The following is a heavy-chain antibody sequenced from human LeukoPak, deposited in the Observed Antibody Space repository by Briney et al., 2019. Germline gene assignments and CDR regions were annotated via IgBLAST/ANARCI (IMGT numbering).Heavy chain of an antibody. Sequence: SETLSLTCAVYGGSFSGYYWSWIRQPPGKGLEWIGEINHSGSTNYNPSLKSRVTISVDTSKNQFSLKLSSVTAADTAVYYCARHFDYGSYYYGMDVWGQGTTVTVSS. CDR2: INHSGST. J-gene: IGHJ6*02. CDR3: ARHFDYGSYYYGMDV. V-gene: IGHV4-34*01. CDR1: GGSFSGYY. D-gene: IGHD4-17*01.